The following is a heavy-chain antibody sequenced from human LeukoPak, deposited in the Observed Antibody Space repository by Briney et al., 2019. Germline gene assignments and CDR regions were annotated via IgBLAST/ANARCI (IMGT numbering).Heavy chain of an antibody. CDR3: ATYYDILTGYSLNY. CDR2: IYYSGST. CDR1: GGSISSYY. J-gene: IGHJ4*02. V-gene: IGHV4-59*01. Sequence: PSETLSLTCTVSGGSISSYYWSWIRQPPGKGLEWIGYIYYSGSTNYNPSLKSRVTISVDTSKNQFSLKLSSVTAADTAVYYCATYYDILTGYSLNYWGQGTLVTVSS. D-gene: IGHD3-9*01.